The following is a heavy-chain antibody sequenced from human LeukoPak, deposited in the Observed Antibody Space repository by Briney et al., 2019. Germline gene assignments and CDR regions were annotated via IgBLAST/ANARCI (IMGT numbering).Heavy chain of an antibody. V-gene: IGHV4-4*07. D-gene: IGHD3-9*01. CDR2: IYTSGST. Sequence: SETLSLTCTVSGGSISPYYWSWIRQPAGKGLEWIGRIYTSGSTNYNPSLTSRVTMSVDTSKNQFSLKLSSVTAADTAVYYCARELRYFELGFDPWGQGTLVTVSS. CDR1: GGSISPYY. CDR3: ARELRYFELGFDP. J-gene: IGHJ5*02.